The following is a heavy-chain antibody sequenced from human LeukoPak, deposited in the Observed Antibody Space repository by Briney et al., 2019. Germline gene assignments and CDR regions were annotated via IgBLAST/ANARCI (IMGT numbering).Heavy chain of an antibody. CDR1: GFTFSSYS. V-gene: IGHV3-21*01. D-gene: IGHD6-19*01. J-gene: IGHJ4*02. Sequence: GGSLRLSCAASGFTFSSYSMNWVRQAPGKGLEWVSSISSSSSYIYYADSVKGRFTISRDNAKNSLYLQMNSLRAEDTAVYYCARDDGDSGWRFDYWGQGTLVTVSS. CDR3: ARDDGDSGWRFDY. CDR2: ISSSSSYI.